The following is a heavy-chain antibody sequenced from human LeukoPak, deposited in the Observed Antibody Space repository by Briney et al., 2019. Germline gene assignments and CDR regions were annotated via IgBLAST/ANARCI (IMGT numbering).Heavy chain of an antibody. CDR1: GGTISSSSYY. Sequence: SETLSLTCTVSGGTISSSSYYWGWIRQPPGKGLEWIGSIYYSGTTYYNPSLKSRVTISVDTSKSQFSMRLTSVTAADTAVYYCARHVRFLEWLSSYYFDYWGQGTLVTVSS. D-gene: IGHD3-3*01. CDR3: ARHVRFLEWLSSYYFDY. CDR2: IYYSGTT. V-gene: IGHV4-39*01. J-gene: IGHJ4*02.